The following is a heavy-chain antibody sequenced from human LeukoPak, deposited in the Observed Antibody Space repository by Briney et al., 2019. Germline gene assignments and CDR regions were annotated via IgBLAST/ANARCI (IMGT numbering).Heavy chain of an antibody. Sequence: GGSLRLSCAASGLTVSSNLMSWVRQAPGKGLEWVSVIYSDGSTYYGDSVKGRFTISRDNSKNTLYLQMNSLRAEDTAVYYCAKEPGGPPADYWGQGTLVTVSS. D-gene: IGHD4-23*01. CDR2: IYSDGST. J-gene: IGHJ4*02. V-gene: IGHV3-66*01. CDR3: AKEPGGPPADY. CDR1: GLTVSSNL.